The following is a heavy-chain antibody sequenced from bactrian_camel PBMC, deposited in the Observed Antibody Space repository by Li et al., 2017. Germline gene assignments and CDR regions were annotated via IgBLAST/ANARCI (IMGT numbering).Heavy chain of an antibody. D-gene: IGHD1*01. CDR1: GLTSSDYC. CDR2: IDSDGST. V-gene: IGHV3S26*01. Sequence: HVQLVESGGGSVQAGGSLRLSCAASGLTSSDYCMAWFRQAPGKEREGVAAIDSDGSTSYADSVKGRFILSKDDASNSLYLQMNNLKPEDTAMYYCAADSSLWVCPPYWRVSTGYWGQGTQVTVS. J-gene: IGHJ4*01. CDR3: AADSSLWVCPPYWRVSTGY.